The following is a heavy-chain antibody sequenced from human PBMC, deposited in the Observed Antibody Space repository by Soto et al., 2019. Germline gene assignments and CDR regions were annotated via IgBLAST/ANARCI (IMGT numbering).Heavy chain of an antibody. CDR1: GFTFSSYA. CDR2: ISGSGGST. CDR3: AGATRRTYGMDV. D-gene: IGHD1-26*01. Sequence: PGGSLRLSCAASGFTFSSYAMSWVRQAPGKGLEWVSAISGSGGSTYYADSVKGRFTISRDNSKNTLYLQMNSLRAEDTAVYYCAGATRRTYGMDVWGQGTTVTVSS. V-gene: IGHV3-23*01. J-gene: IGHJ6*02.